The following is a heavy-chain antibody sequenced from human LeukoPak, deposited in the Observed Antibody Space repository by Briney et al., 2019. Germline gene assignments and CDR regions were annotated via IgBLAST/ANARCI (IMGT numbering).Heavy chain of an antibody. CDR3: AKDNRGPRITIFGVPKGWFDP. V-gene: IGHV3-23*01. CDR1: GFTFSSNA. D-gene: IGHD3-3*01. CDR2: ISGRDGST. J-gene: IGHJ5*02. Sequence: GGSLRLSCAASGFTFSSNAMSWVRQSPGKGLEWVSAISGRDGSTYYADSVKGRFTISRDNSKNTLSLQMNSLRAEDTAVYYCAKDNRGPRITIFGVPKGWFDPWGQGTLVTVSS.